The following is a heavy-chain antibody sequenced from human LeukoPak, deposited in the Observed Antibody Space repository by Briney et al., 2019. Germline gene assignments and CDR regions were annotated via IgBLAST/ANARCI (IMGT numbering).Heavy chain of an antibody. J-gene: IGHJ5*02. V-gene: IGHV4-39*01. Sequence: SETLSLTCTVSGGSFSSSSYYWGWIRQPPGKGLEWIGSISYSGTNYNNPSLKSRVSVSIDTSKNQFSVKLISVTAADTAMYYCASLGTLRSWGQGTLVTVSS. CDR2: ISYSGTN. CDR1: GGSFSSSSYY. CDR3: ASLGTLRS. D-gene: IGHD3-10*01.